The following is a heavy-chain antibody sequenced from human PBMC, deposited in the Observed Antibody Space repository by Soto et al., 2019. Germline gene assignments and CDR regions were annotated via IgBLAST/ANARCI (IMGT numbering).Heavy chain of an antibody. CDR1: GDSSGPRY. CDR3: ARSIWVEGGGPLDP. J-gene: IGHJ5*02. V-gene: IGHV4-59*11. Sequence: QVQLQGSGPRLVKPSETLSLTCTVSGDSSGPRYWSWIRQPPGKRLEWLAHINFSGNTKFNPSLKSRITMSVDTSKNQFSLRLNSVTAADTAVYYCARSIWVEGGGPLDPWGQGTLVTVSS. CDR2: INFSGNT. D-gene: IGHD3-3*02.